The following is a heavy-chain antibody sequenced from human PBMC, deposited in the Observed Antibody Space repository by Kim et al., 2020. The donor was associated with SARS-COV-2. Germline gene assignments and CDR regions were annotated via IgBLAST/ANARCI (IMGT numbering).Heavy chain of an antibody. J-gene: IGHJ4*02. CDR3: ARARGGGYSGPFDY. CDR2: ISYDGSNK. V-gene: IGHV3-30*04. D-gene: IGHD5-12*01. Sequence: GGSPRLSCAASGFTFSSYAMHWVRQTPGKGLEWVTVISYDGSNKYYADSVKGRFTISRDNSKNTLYLQMNSLRAEDTAVYYCARARGGGYSGPFDYWGQGTLVTVSS. CDR1: GFTFSSYA.